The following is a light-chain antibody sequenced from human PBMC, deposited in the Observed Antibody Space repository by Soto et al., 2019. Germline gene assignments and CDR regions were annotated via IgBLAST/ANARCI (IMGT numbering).Light chain of an antibody. CDR3: QTWGTGIVV. V-gene: IGLV4-69*01. CDR1: SGHSDYA. J-gene: IGLJ2*01. CDR2: LNSDGSH. Sequence: QPVLTQSPSASASLGASVKLTCTLSSGHSDYAIAWHQQQPETGPRYLMKLNSDGSHTKGDGIPDRFSGSSSGAERYLTISSLQPEDEADYYCQTWGTGIVVFGRGTKLTVL.